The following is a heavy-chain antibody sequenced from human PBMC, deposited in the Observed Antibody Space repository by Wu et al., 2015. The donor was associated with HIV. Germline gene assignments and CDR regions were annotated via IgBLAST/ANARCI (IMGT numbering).Heavy chain of an antibody. Sequence: QVQLVQSGAEVKKPGSSVKVSCKASGGTFSSYAISWVRQAPGQGLEWMGRIIPIFGTANYAQKFQGRVTITADESTSTAYMELSSLRSEDTAVYYCARGDYGDLSWFQTSEKQDAFDIWGQGTMVTVSS. D-gene: IGHD4-17*01. CDR2: IIPIFGTA. CDR3: ARGDYGDLSWFQTSEKQDAFDI. CDR1: GGTFSSYA. J-gene: IGHJ3*02. V-gene: IGHV1-69*13.